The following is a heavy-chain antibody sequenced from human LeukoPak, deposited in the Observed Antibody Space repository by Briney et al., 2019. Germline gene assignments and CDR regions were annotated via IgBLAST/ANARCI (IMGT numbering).Heavy chain of an antibody. D-gene: IGHD3-22*01. J-gene: IGHJ6*03. CDR2: ISGSGGST. V-gene: IGHV3-23*01. Sequence: GGSLRPSCAASGFTFSSYAMSWVRQAPGKGLEWVSAISGSGGSTYYADSVKGRFTISRDNSKNTLYLQMNSLRAEGTAVYYCAKDRYYDSSGYGYYYYYMDVWGKGTTVTVSS. CDR3: AKDRYYDSSGYGYYYYYMDV. CDR1: GFTFSSYA.